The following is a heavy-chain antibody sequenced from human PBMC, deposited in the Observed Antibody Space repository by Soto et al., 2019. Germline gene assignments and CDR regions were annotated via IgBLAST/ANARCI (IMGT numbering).Heavy chain of an antibody. CDR1: GFTFDDYA. CDR2: SGWDGTTT. CDR3: AKDPVVRGRADYFQH. J-gene: IGHJ1*01. V-gene: IGHV3-43D*04. Sequence: SLRLSCAASGFTFDDYAMHWVRQAPGKGLEWVSLSGWDGTTTYYADSVRGRFTISRDNSRSSLYLQMNSLRPEDTAIYYCAKDPVVRGRADYFQHWGQGTLVTVSS. D-gene: IGHD2-21*01.